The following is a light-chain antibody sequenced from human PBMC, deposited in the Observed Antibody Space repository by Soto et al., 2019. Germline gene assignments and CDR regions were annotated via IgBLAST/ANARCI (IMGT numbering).Light chain of an antibody. Sequence: IVLTQSPATLSLSPGERATLCCRAGQSVSSHLAWYQQKRGQAPRLLIYDASSRASGIPARFSGSGSGTDFTLTISSLEPEDFAVYYCQQGGNWPLTFGQGTRLEIK. CDR2: DAS. V-gene: IGKV3-11*01. CDR3: QQGGNWPLT. CDR1: QSVSSH. J-gene: IGKJ5*01.